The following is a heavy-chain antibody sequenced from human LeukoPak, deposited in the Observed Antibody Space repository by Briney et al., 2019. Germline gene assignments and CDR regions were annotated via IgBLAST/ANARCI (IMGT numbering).Heavy chain of an antibody. CDR3: AKDQVYYGSGSCFDY. Sequence: PGGSLRLSCAASGFTVSSNYMSWVRQAPGKGLEWVSAISGSGGSTYYADSVKGRFTISRDNSKNTLYLQMNSLRAEDTAVYYCAKDQVYYGSGSCFDYWGQGTLVTVSS. CDR1: GFTVSSNY. J-gene: IGHJ4*02. D-gene: IGHD3-10*01. V-gene: IGHV3-23*01. CDR2: ISGSGGST.